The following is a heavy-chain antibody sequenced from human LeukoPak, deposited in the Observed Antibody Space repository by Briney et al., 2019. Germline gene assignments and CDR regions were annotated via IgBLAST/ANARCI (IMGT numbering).Heavy chain of an antibody. Sequence: AGGSLRLSCAASGFTFSNAWMSWVRQAPGKGLERVGRIKSKTDGGTTDYAAPVKGRFTISRDDSKNTLYLQMNSLKTEDTAVYYCTTGGYYDFWSGYFDSVGYMDVWGKGTTVTVSS. D-gene: IGHD3-3*01. J-gene: IGHJ6*03. CDR3: TTGGYYDFWSGYFDSVGYMDV. V-gene: IGHV3-15*01. CDR1: GFTFSNAW. CDR2: IKSKTDGGTT.